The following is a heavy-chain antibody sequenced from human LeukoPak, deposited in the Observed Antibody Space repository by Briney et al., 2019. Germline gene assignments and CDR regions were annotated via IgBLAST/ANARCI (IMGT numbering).Heavy chain of an antibody. Sequence: ASVKVSCKASGYTFTSYYMHWVRQAPGQGLEWMGIINPNGGSTRYAKKFQGRVTMTRDMSTSTVYLELSSLRSEDTAVYYCARALPRITIFGVVIKNRRKYNWFDPWGQGTLVTVAS. J-gene: IGHJ5*02. D-gene: IGHD3-3*01. CDR3: ARALPRITIFGVVIKNRRKYNWFDP. CDR1: GYTFTSYY. CDR2: INPNGGST. V-gene: IGHV1-46*01.